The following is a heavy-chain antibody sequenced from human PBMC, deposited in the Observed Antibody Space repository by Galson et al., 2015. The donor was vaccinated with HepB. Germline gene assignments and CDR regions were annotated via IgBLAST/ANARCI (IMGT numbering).Heavy chain of an antibody. CDR2: ISGSGGST. V-gene: IGHV3-23*01. D-gene: IGHD5-18*01. Sequence: SLRLSCAASGFTFTSSAMNWWVRRAPGKGLEWVSTISGSGGSTYYADFVKGRFTVSRDNSENTVYLQMNSLRAEDTAIYYCAKSMPAMAVYYFDYWGQGTLVTVPS. CDR3: AKSMPAMAVYYFDY. CDR1: GFTFTSSA. J-gene: IGHJ4*02.